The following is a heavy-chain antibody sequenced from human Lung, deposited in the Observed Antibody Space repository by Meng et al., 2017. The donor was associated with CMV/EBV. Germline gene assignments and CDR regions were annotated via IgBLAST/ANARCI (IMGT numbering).Heavy chain of an antibody. Sequence: XVXVSXXASGGTFSSYSFSWVRQAPGQGLEWMGRIIPIFGLANYTQKFQGRVTISADKSTSIVSMELSSLRSEDTAVYYCARDQLLLGGFYYNGMDVWGQGXTVTVSS. CDR3: ARDQLLLGGFYYNGMDV. CDR2: IIPIFGLA. V-gene: IGHV1-69*04. D-gene: IGHD3/OR15-3a*01. J-gene: IGHJ6*02. CDR1: GGTFSSYS.